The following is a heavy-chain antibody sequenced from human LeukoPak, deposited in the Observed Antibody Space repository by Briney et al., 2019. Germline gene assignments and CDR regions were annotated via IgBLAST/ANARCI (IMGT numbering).Heavy chain of an antibody. CDR2: ISNRGSP. J-gene: IGHJ5*02. CDR1: GFSISSDDY. CDR3: VRDGGFYYTASPNSWFDP. Sequence: PSETLSLTCIVSGFSISSDDYWGWIRPPPGKGLEWIGSISNRGSPYYNPSLKSRVTMSVDTPNNHFSLRLSSVTAADTAVYYCVRDGGFYYTASPNSWFDPWGQGTLVTVSS. V-gene: IGHV4-38-2*02. D-gene: IGHD2-15*01.